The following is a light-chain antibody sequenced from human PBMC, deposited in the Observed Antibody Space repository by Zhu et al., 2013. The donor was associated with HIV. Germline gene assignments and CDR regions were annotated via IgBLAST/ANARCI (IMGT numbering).Light chain of an antibody. CDR3: QQYSTSPV. CDR1: QPVSNNF. CDR2: GAS. Sequence: EIVLTQSPVTLSLSPGTRATFYCRATQPVSNNFLAWYQQRPGQAPRLLIYGASNRATGIPDRFSASGSGTDFTLTISRVDVEDYAIYFCQQYSTSPVFGQGTKLEI. V-gene: IGKV3-20*01. J-gene: IGKJ2*01.